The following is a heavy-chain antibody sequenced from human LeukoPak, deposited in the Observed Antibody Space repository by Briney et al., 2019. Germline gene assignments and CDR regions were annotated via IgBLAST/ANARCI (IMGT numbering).Heavy chain of an antibody. V-gene: IGHV1-58*02. CDR2: IVVGSGNT. D-gene: IGHD6-19*01. J-gene: IGHJ5*02. CDR1: GFTFTSSA. Sequence: SVKVSCKASGFTFTSSAMQWVRQARGQRLEWIGWIVVGSGNTNYAQKFQERVTITRDMSTSTAYMELSSLRSEDTAVYYCAASAGGTGWYVSSWFDPWGQGTLVTVSS. CDR3: AASAGGTGWYVSSWFDP.